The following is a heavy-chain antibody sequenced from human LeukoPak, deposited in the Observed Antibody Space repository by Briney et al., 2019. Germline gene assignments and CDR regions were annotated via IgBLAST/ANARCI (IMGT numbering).Heavy chain of an antibody. CDR3: AKDIRGLHYDILTGYYFSYYYYGMDV. CDR2: ISGDGGST. CDR1: GFTFDDYA. J-gene: IGHJ6*02. Sequence: GGSLRLSCAASGFTFDDYAMHWVRQAPGKGLEWVSLISGDGGSTYYADSVKGRFTISRDNSKNSLYLQMNSLRTEDTALYYCAKDIRGLHYDILTGYYFSYYYYGMDVWGLGTTVTVSS. D-gene: IGHD3-9*01. V-gene: IGHV3-43*02.